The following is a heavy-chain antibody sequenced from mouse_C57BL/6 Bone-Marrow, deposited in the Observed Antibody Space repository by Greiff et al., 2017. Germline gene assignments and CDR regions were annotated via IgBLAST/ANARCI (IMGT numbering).Heavy chain of an antibody. D-gene: IGHD1-1*01. V-gene: IGHV1-82*01. J-gene: IGHJ3*02. CDR3: ARGITT. CDR1: GYAFSSSW. CDR2: IYPGDGDT. Sequence: QVQLQQSGPELVKPGASVKISCKASGYAFSSSWMNWVKQRPGKGLEWIGRIYPGDGDTNYNQKFKGKATLTVDTSSSTAYMQLSSLTSEDSAVYYCARGITTWGQGTLVTVSA.